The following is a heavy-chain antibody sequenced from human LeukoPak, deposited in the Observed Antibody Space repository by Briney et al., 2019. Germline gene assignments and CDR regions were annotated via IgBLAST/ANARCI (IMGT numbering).Heavy chain of an antibody. Sequence: VASVKVSCKTSGATFSNNAFSWVRQAPGQGLEWMGGVIPMLGTINYAQNFQGRVTITADRSTVTVYMELNSLKSEDTAVYYCARGLFGVILIGQKQFYAMDVWGQGTTVTVSS. D-gene: IGHD3-3*01. J-gene: IGHJ6*02. CDR2: VIPMLGTI. CDR1: GATFSNNA. V-gene: IGHV1-69*10. CDR3: ARGLFGVILIGQKQFYAMDV.